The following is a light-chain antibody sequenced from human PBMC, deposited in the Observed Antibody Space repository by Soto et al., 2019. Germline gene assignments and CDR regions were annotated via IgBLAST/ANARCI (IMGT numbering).Light chain of an antibody. V-gene: IGLV2-8*01. J-gene: IGLJ2*01. CDR3: SSYAGSNNLV. CDR1: SSDVGGYNY. CDR2: EVS. Sequence: QSALTQPPSASGSPGQSVTISCTGTSSDVGGYNYVSWYQQQPGKAPKLMIYEVSKRPSGVPDRCSGSKSGNTASLTVSGLQAEDEADYYCSSYAGSNNLVFGGGTKLTVL.